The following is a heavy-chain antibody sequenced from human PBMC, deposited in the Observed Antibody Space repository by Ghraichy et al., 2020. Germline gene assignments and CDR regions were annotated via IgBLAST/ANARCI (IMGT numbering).Heavy chain of an antibody. V-gene: IGHV2-70*01. CDR2: IDWDDDK. CDR1: GFSLSTSGMC. CDR3: ARSPHRLDAFDI. J-gene: IGHJ3*02. Sequence: QTLSLTCTFSGFSLSTSGMCVSWIRQPPGKALEWPALIDWDDDKYYSTSLKTRLTISKDTSKNQVVLTMTNMDPVDTATYYFARSPHRLDAFDIWGQGTMVTGAS.